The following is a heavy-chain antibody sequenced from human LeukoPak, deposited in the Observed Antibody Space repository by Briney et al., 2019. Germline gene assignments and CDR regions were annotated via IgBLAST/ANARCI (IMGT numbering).Heavy chain of an antibody. V-gene: IGHV3-53*05. Sequence: GGSLRLSCAASGFTVSSNYMSWVRQAPGKGLEWVSVIYSGGSTYYADSVKGRFTISRDNSKNTLYLQMNSLRAEDTAMYYCAKVSLNMVNDVFDIWGKGKRVGVFS. CDR3: AKVSLNMVNDVFDI. CDR2: IYSGGST. CDR1: GFTVSSNY. J-gene: IGHJ3*02. D-gene: IGHD4/OR15-4a*01.